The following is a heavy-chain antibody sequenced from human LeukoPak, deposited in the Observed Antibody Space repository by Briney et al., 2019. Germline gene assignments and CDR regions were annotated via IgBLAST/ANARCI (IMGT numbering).Heavy chain of an antibody. V-gene: IGHV3-23*01. J-gene: IGHJ4*02. CDR2: ISDSGGST. CDR3: AKEAVYGSGTFPVRSFDY. D-gene: IGHD3-10*01. CDR1: GFTFSSYG. Sequence: GGSLRLSCAASGFTFSSYGMSWVRQAPGKGLEWVSTISDSGGSTYYADSVKGRFTISRDNPKNTLYLQMNGLRAEDTALYYCAKEAVYGSGTFPVRSFDYWGQGTLVAVSS.